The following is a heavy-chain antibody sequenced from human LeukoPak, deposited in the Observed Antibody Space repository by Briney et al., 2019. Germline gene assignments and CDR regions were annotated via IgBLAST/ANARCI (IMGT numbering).Heavy chain of an antibody. CDR3: ARDGGYPTTDEGFDP. J-gene: IGHJ5*02. CDR2: IFHTGRT. Sequence: SETLSLTCKVSGYSIGRDYYWAWLRQPPGKGLEWIGSIFHTGRTVYNPSYESRLTISMDTSKNEFFLRLNSVTAADTAVYFCARDGGYPTTDEGFDPWDLGTLVTVSS. CDR1: GYSIGRDYY. V-gene: IGHV4-38-2*02. D-gene: IGHD5-12*01.